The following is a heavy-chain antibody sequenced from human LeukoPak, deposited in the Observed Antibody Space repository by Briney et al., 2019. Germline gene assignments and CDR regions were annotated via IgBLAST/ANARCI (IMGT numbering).Heavy chain of an antibody. CDR1: GYTLTELS. V-gene: IGHV1-24*01. CDR2: FDPEDGET. Sequence: ASVKVSCKVSGYTLTELSMHWVRQAPGKGLEWMGGFDPEDGETIYAQKFQGRVTMTEDTSTDTAYMELSSLRSEDTAVYYCATAPPYYCSGGSCYTYNWFDPWGQGTLVTVSS. D-gene: IGHD2-15*01. CDR3: ATAPPYYCSGGSCYTYNWFDP. J-gene: IGHJ5*02.